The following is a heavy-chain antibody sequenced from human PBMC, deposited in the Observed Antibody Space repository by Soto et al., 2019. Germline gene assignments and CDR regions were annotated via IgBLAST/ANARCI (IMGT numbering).Heavy chain of an antibody. CDR1: GASINSGGYY. CDR3: ARDSGFGDYYYYGMDV. CDR2: IYYSGST. Sequence: QVQLQESGPGLVKPSQTLSLTCTVSGASINSGGYYGSWIRQHPGKGLEWIGYIYYSGSTYYNPSLKSRVNISLDTSKNQFVLRMRSVTVADTAVYYCARDSGFGDYYYYGMDVWGQGTTVTVSS. D-gene: IGHD3-10*01. J-gene: IGHJ6*02. V-gene: IGHV4-31*03.